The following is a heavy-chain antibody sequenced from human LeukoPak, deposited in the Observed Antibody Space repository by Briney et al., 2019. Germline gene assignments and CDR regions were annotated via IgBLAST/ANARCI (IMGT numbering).Heavy chain of an antibody. CDR1: TYTFTGYY. CDR2: INPNSGGT. Sequence: ASVKVSCKASTYTFTGYYMHWVRQAPGQGPEWMGWINPNSGGTNYAQKFQGRVTMTRDTSISTAYMELSRLRSDDTAVYYCARDEHCSGGSCYSSNWFDPWGQGTLVTVSS. V-gene: IGHV1-2*02. J-gene: IGHJ5*02. D-gene: IGHD2-15*01. CDR3: ARDEHCSGGSCYSSNWFDP.